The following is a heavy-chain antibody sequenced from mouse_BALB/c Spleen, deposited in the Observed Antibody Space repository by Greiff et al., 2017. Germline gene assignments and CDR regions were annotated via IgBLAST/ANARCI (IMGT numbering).Heavy chain of an antibody. CDR1: GYTFTDYW. J-gene: IGHJ4*01. Sequence: QVQLMQPGAELVMPGASVKMSCKASGYTFTDYWTHWVKQRPGQGLEWIGAIDTSDSYTSYNQKFKGKATLTVDESSSTDYMQLSSLTSEDSAVYYCARFYRYDEAMDYWGQGTSVTVSS. CDR3: ARFYRYDEAMDY. CDR2: IDTSDSYT. V-gene: IGHV1-69*01. D-gene: IGHD2-14*01.